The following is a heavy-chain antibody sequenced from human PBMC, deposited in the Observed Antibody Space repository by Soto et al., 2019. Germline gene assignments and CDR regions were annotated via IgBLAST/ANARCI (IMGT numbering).Heavy chain of an antibody. CDR3: AINSYGIPFEH. V-gene: IGHV3-74*01. D-gene: IGHD5-18*01. CDR2: INFDGSGT. CDR1: GFTFTSYW. J-gene: IGHJ1*01. Sequence: EVQLVESGGGLVQPGGSLRVSCAASGFTFTSYWMKWVRQAPGKGLVWVSRINFDGSGTSYADSVKGRCTISRDKATNPLHLEMKPLRAEGPAVYFFAINSYGIPFEHWGQGTLVTVSS.